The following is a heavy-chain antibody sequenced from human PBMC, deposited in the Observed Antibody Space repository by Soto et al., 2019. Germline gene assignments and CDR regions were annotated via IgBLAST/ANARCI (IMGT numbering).Heavy chain of an antibody. Sequence: EVQLVESGGDLVQPGRSLRLSCAASGFTFDSYGMLWVRQVPGKGLEWVSGITSNSDTTGYADSVKGRFTISRDNAKNSLYLQMNSLRVEDTALYFCAKDRGSLLGVITEWGQGTLVTVSS. V-gene: IGHV3-9*01. CDR1: GFTFDSYG. CDR2: ITSNSDTT. CDR3: AKDRGSLLGVITE. J-gene: IGHJ4*02. D-gene: IGHD3-10*01.